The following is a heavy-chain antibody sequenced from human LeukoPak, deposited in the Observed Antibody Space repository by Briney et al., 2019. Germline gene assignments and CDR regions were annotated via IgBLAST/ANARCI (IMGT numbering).Heavy chain of an antibody. V-gene: IGHV7-4-1*02. J-gene: IGHJ6*03. Sequence: ASVKLSCKASGGTFSSYAISWVRQAPGQGLEWMGWINTNTGNPTYAQGFTGRFVFSLDTSVSTAYLQISSLKAEDTAVYYCARGPGGSSSWYLYYYYYYMDVWGKGTTVTVSS. D-gene: IGHD6-13*01. CDR2: INTNTGNP. CDR1: GGTFSSYA. CDR3: ARGPGGSSSWYLYYYYYYMDV.